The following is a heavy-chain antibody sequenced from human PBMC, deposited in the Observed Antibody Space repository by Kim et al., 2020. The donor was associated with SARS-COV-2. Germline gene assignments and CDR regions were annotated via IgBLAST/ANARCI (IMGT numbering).Heavy chain of an antibody. V-gene: IGHV4-61*02. CDR3: AREYSSSSGLDY. Sequence: NSNPSLKSRVTISVDTSKNQFSLKLSSVTAADTAVYYCAREYSSSSGLDYWGQGTLVTVSS. D-gene: IGHD6-6*01. J-gene: IGHJ4*02.